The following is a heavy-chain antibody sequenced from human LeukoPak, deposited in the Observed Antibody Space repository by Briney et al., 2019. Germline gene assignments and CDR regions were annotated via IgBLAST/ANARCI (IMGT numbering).Heavy chain of an antibody. Sequence: GGSLRLSCAASGFTVRDNYMSWVRQMPGKGLEWMGIIYPGDSDTRYSPSFQGQVTISADKSISTAYLQWSSLRASDTAMYYCARLPPNYYGSGSYSDYWGQGTLVTVSS. CDR1: GFTVRDNY. D-gene: IGHD3-10*01. J-gene: IGHJ4*02. CDR3: ARLPPNYYGSGSYSDY. CDR2: IYPGDSDT. V-gene: IGHV5-51*01.